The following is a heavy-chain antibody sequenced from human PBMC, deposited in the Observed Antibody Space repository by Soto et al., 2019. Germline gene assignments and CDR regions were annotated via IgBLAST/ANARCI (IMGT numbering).Heavy chain of an antibody. D-gene: IGHD3-22*01. CDR1: GFTIGDYW. V-gene: IGHV3-7*01. Sequence: PGGSLRLSCAASGFTIGDYWMSWVRQAPGKGLEWVANIKQDGSEKYYVDSVKGRFTISRDSAENSLYLQMNSLRGEDTAVYYCARTIVVVVPDNFDHWGQGTLVTVSS. CDR2: IKQDGSEK. CDR3: ARTIVVVVPDNFDH. J-gene: IGHJ4*02.